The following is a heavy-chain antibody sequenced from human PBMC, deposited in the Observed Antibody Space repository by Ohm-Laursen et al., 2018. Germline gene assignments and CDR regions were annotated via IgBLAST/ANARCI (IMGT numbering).Heavy chain of an antibody. D-gene: IGHD3-9*01. CDR1: GGSISAYY. V-gene: IGHV4-4*07. CDR3: ARDNYDILTENWFDP. CDR2: IYTSGTT. J-gene: IGHJ5*02. Sequence: GTLSLTCSVSGGSISAYYWSWIRQPAGKGLEWIGRIYTSGTTNYNPSLKSRVTMSLDTSKNQFSLKLSSVTAADTAVYYCARDNYDILTENWFDPWGRGTLVTVSS.